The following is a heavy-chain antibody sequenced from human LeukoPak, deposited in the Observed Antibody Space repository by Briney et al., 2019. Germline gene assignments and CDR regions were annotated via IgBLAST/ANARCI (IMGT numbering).Heavy chain of an antibody. CDR2: INTNSGGT. V-gene: IGHV1-2*02. Sequence: ASVKVSCKASGYTFTDYYIHWVRQAPGQGLEWMGWINTNSGGTNYAQNFQGRVTMTRDTSISTAYMELTGLRSDDTAVYYCARGLRSSGSNDDCWGQGTLVAVPS. J-gene: IGHJ4*02. CDR1: GYTFTDYY. D-gene: IGHD3-10*01. CDR3: ARGLRSSGSNDDC.